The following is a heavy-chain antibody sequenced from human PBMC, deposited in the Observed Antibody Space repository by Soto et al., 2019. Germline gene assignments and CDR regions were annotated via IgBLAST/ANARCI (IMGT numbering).Heavy chain of an antibody. J-gene: IGHJ4*02. CDR1: GFTFSNAW. Sequence: EVQLVESGGGLVKPGGSLRLSCAASGFTFSNAWMSWVRQAPGKGLEWVGRIKSKTDGGTTDYAAPVKCRFTISRDDSKYTLYLQMNSLKTEDKAVYYCTTYGSGRKFDYWGREPWSPSPQ. CDR2: IKSKTDGGTT. V-gene: IGHV3-15*01. CDR3: TTYGSGRKFDY. D-gene: IGHD3-10*01.